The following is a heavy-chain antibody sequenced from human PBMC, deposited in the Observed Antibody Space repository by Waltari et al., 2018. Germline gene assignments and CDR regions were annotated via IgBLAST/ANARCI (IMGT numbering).Heavy chain of an antibody. CDR3: ARVPDPYYYDSSGYYPSYYYYGMDV. D-gene: IGHD3-22*01. CDR2: MNDSGIT. Sequence: KGLEWSGEMNDSGITNYNPSLKSRVTISVDTSKNQFSLKLSSVTAADTAVYYCARVPDPYYYDSSGYYPSYYYYGMDVWGQGTTVTVSS. J-gene: IGHJ6*02. V-gene: IGHV4-34*01.